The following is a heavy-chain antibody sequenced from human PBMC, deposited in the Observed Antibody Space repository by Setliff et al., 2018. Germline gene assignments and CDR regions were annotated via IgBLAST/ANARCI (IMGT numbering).Heavy chain of an antibody. CDR1: GGSISSYF. Sequence: SETLSLTCTVSGGSISSYFWTWVLQPAGKGLEWIGRIYTNRSTYYNPSLKSRVTISVDTSKNQFSMKLSYVTAADTAVYYCARSPSSSKGLYWYFDLWGRGTLVTVSS. CDR2: IYTNRST. CDR3: ARSPSSSKGLYWYFDL. V-gene: IGHV4-4*07. J-gene: IGHJ2*01. D-gene: IGHD2-8*01.